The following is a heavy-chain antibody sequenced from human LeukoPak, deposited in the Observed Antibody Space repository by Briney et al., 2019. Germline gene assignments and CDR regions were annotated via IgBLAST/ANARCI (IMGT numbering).Heavy chain of an antibody. CDR2: IYSGGST. CDR3: ARDLFGLVTSDGAFDI. V-gene: IGHV3-53*01. CDR1: GFTFSSYS. D-gene: IGHD3/OR15-3a*01. J-gene: IGHJ3*02. Sequence: GGSLRLSCAASGFTFSSYSMNWVRQAPGKGLEWVSVIYSGGSTYYADSVKGRFTISRDNSKNTLYLQMNSLRAEDTAVYYCARDLFGLVTSDGAFDICGQGTMVTVSS.